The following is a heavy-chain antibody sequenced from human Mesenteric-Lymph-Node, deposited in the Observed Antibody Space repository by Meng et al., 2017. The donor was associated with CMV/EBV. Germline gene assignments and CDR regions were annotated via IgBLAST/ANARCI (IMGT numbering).Heavy chain of an antibody. CDR1: GFTFSSYA. CDR2: ISGSGGST. CDR3: AKTSRRGGYFTMVRGVILFFDY. D-gene: IGHD3-10*01. J-gene: IGHJ4*02. Sequence: GESLKISCAASGFTFSSYAINWVRQAPGKGLEWVSAISGSGGSTYYADSVKGRFTISRDNSKNTLYLQMNSLRAEDTAVYYCAKTSRRGGYFTMVRGVILFFDYWGQGTLVTVSS. V-gene: IGHV3-23*01.